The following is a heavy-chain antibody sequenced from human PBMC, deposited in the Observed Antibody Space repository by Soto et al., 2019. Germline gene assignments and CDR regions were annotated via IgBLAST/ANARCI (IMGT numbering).Heavy chain of an antibody. V-gene: IGHV3-43*01. J-gene: IGHJ6*02. Sequence: HPGGSLRLSCAASGFSFNDYTMHWVRQAPGKGLEWVSLISWDGGRTYYADSVKGRFTISRDNSKNSLYLQMNSLRTEDTALYYCAKDLKFSRIFPYGMDVWGQGTTVTVSS. CDR2: ISWDGGRT. CDR3: AKDLKFSRIFPYGMDV. D-gene: IGHD2-15*01. CDR1: GFSFNDYT.